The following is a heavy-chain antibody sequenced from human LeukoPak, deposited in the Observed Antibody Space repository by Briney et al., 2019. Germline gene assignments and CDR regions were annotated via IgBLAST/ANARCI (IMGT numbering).Heavy chain of an antibody. V-gene: IGHV4-59*01. CDR3: ARDSNYDSENWFDP. CDR1: GGSISSYY. Sequence: SETLSLTCTVSGGSISSYYWSWIRQPPRKGLEWIGYIYYSGSTNYNPSLKSRVTISVDTSKNQFSLKLSSVTAADTAVYYCARDSNYDSENWFDPWGQGTLVTVSS. CDR2: IYYSGST. D-gene: IGHD3-22*01. J-gene: IGHJ5*02.